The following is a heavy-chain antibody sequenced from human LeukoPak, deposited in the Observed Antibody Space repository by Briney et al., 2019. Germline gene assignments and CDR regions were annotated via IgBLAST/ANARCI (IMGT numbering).Heavy chain of an antibody. CDR3: GRDRHWNQGNFDY. CDR2: INPNNGGT. V-gene: IGHV1-2*02. Sequence: ASVKVSCKAFGYTITGYHIHWVRQAPGQGLEWMGWINPNNGGTNSAQKFQGRVTMTRNTSIGTAYMELNRLTYDDTAVYYCGRDRHWNQGNFDYWGQGTLVTVSS. J-gene: IGHJ4*02. D-gene: IGHD1-1*01. CDR1: GYTITGYH.